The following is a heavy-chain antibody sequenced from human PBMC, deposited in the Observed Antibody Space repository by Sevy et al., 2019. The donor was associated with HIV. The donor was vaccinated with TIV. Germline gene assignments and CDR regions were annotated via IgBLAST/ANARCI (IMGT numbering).Heavy chain of an antibody. CDR1: GYTFSSNG. D-gene: IGHD3-10*01. V-gene: IGHV1-18*01. Sequence: ASVKVSCKASGYTFSSNGITWVRQAPGQGLEWMGWIGLYNGNSNYAQKFQDRVTMTADTSTSTAYMELRSLRSDDTAVYYCARVPTYYYGSATYFDSWGQGSLVTVSS. CDR2: IGLYNGNS. CDR3: ARVPTYYYGSATYFDS. J-gene: IGHJ4*02.